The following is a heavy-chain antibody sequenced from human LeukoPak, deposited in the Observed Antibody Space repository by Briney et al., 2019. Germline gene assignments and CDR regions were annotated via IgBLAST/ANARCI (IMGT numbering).Heavy chain of an antibody. CDR1: GGTFSSYA. CDR2: IIPILGIA. J-gene: IGHJ4*02. CDR3: ARDLAYGSYMYYFDY. D-gene: IGHD1-26*01. Sequence: SVKVSCKASGGTFSSYAIGWVRQAPGQGLEWMGRIIPILGIANYAQKFQGRVTMTRDTSTSTVYMELSSLRSEDTAVYYCARDLAYGSYMYYFDYWGQGTLVTVSS. V-gene: IGHV1-69*04.